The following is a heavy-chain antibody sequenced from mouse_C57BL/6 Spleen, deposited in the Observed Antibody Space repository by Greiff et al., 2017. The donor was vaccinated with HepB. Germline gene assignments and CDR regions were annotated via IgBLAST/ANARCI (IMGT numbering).Heavy chain of an antibody. CDR1: GFNIKDDY. J-gene: IGHJ3*01. V-gene: IGHV14-4*01. CDR2: IDPENGDT. CDR3: TTGGPFAY. Sequence: EVQLVESGAELVRPGASVKLSCTASGFNIKDDYMHWVKQRPEQGLEWIGWIDPENGDTEYASKFQGKATITADTSSNTAYLQLSSLTSEDTAVYYCTTGGPFAYWGQGTLVTVSA.